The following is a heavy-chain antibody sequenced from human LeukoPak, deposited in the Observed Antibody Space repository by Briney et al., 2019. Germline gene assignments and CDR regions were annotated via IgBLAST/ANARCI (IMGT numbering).Heavy chain of an antibody. CDR1: GGSISSYY. CDR3: ARLEYKYGYFYYYYMDV. J-gene: IGHJ6*03. V-gene: IGHV4-59*08. D-gene: IGHD5-18*01. CDR2: IYNSGRP. Sequence: SETLSLTCTVSGGSISSYYWSWIRQPPGKGLEWIGYIYNSGRPNYTPSLKSRVTLSVDTSKNQFSLKLSSVTAADTAVYYCARLEYKYGYFYYYYMDVWGKGTTVTVSS.